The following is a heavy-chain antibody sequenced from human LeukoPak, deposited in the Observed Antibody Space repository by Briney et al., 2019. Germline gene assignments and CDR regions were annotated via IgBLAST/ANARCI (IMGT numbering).Heavy chain of an antibody. D-gene: IGHD3-9*01. V-gene: IGHV3-30*18. J-gene: IGHJ4*02. CDR2: ISYDGSNK. Sequence: GGSLRLSCAASGFTFSSYGMHWVRQAPVKGLEWVAVISYDGSNKYYADSVKGRFTISRDNSKNTLYLQMNSLRAEDTAVYYCAKDRGYFDWFLDYWGQGTLVTVSS. CDR1: GFTFSSYG. CDR3: AKDRGYFDWFLDY.